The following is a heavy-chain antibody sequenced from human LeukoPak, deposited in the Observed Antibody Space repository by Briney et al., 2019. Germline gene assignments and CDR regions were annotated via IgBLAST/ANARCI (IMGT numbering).Heavy chain of an antibody. Sequence: PSGGSLRLSCAASGFTFSGSAIHWVRQASGKGLEWVGRIRSKANSYATAYGASVKGRFTISRDDSKNTAYLQMNSLKTEDTAVYYCSRYDSNLGYAFDIWGQGTMVTVSS. CDR1: GFTFSGSA. CDR3: SRYDSNLGYAFDI. V-gene: IGHV3-73*01. D-gene: IGHD7-27*01. J-gene: IGHJ3*02. CDR2: IRSKANSYAT.